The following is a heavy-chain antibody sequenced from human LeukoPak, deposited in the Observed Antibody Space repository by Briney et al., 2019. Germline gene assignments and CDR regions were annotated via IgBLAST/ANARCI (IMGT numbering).Heavy chain of an antibody. V-gene: IGHV4-59*01. CDR2: IYYSGST. D-gene: IGHD6-13*01. CDR3: ARGSGYSSSQTPDY. CDR1: GGSISSYY. J-gene: IGHJ4*02. Sequence: SETLSLTCTVPGGSISSYYWSWIRQPPGKGLEWIGYIYYSGSTNCNPSLKSRVTISVDTSKNQFSLKLSSVTAADTAVYYCARGSGYSSSQTPDYWGQGTLVTVSS.